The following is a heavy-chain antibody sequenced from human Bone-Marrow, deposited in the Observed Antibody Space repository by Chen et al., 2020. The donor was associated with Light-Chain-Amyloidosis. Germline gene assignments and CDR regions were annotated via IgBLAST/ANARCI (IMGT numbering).Heavy chain of an antibody. CDR2: VSRSTVST. CDR1: GFNFSSFG. J-gene: IGHJ4*02. D-gene: IGHD3-10*01. CDR3: TRKGGYFDF. V-gene: IGHV3-23*04. Sequence: EVQLVEFGGGLVQPGGSLRLSCATSGFNFSSFGMSWVRQAPGTGLEWVSTVSRSTVSTYYAGAVKGRFIISRDNSKSTLYLQKNSLRAGDTAVYFCTRKGGYFDFWGQGSLVTVSS.